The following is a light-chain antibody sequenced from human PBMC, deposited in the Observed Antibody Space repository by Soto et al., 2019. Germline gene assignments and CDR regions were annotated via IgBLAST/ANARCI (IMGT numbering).Light chain of an antibody. V-gene: IGKV3-15*01. J-gene: IGKJ1*01. CDR1: QSVNSN. CDR2: GTS. CDR3: QQYNNWPRT. Sequence: EIVMTQSPATLSLSPGESATLSCRASQSVNSNLAWYQQKAGQAPRLLIYGTSTRATGIPARFSGSGSGTDFTLTISSLQFEDFAVYYCQQYNNWPRTFGQGTKVDIK.